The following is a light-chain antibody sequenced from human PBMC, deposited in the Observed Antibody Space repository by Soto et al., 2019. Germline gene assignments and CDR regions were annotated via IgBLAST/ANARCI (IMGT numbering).Light chain of an antibody. CDR2: GNS. V-gene: IGLV1-40*01. J-gene: IGLJ3*02. CDR1: TSNIGAIYD. Sequence: QSVLTQPPSVSGAPGQRVTISCTGSTSNIGAIYDVHWYQQLPGTAPKLLIYGNSNRPSGVPDRFSGSKSGTSASLAITGLRAEDEADYYCQSYDSSLSGWVFGGGTKVTV. CDR3: QSYDSSLSGWV.